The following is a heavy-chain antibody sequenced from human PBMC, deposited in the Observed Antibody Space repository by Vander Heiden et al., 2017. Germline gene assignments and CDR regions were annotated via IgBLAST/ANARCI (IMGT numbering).Heavy chain of an antibody. D-gene: IGHD5-18*01. CDR1: RFTFSSYA. Sequence: QVQLVESGGGVVQPGRSLRLSCATARFTFSSYAMHWVRQAPGQGLEWVAVISYDGTSDYYADSVKGRFTISRDNSKNTLYLQMNSLKSEDTAVYYCARSLPDRGYSYGPFDYWGQGTLVTVSS. CDR2: ISYDGTSD. V-gene: IGHV3-30-3*01. CDR3: ARSLPDRGYSYGPFDY. J-gene: IGHJ4*02.